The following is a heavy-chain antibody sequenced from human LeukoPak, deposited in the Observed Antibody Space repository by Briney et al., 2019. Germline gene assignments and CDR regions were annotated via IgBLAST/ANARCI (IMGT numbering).Heavy chain of an antibody. J-gene: IGHJ4*02. D-gene: IGHD2-2*01. CDR2: INPSGGST. Sequence: ASVKVSCKASGYTFTSYHMHWVRQAPGQGLEWMGIINPSGGSTNYAQKFQGRVTMTRDTSTSTVYMELSSLRSEDTAVYYCARVPAAFREFDYWGQGILVTVSS. V-gene: IGHV1-46*01. CDR3: ARVPAAFREFDY. CDR1: GYTFTSYH.